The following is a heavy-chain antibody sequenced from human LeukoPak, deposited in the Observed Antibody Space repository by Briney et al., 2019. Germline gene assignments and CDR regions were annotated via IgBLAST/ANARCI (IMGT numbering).Heavy chain of an antibody. CDR2: ISWNSGNI. V-gene: IGHV3-9*03. Sequence: GGSLRLSCAASGFTFDDYAMQWVRQAPGKGLEWVSGISWNSGNIGYAGSVKGRFTISRDNAKNSLYLHMNSLRAEDMALYYCAKGTSGGDYGDSYYMDVWGKGTTVTVSS. CDR3: AKGTSGGDYGDSYYMDV. D-gene: IGHD4-17*01. J-gene: IGHJ6*03. CDR1: GFTFDDYA.